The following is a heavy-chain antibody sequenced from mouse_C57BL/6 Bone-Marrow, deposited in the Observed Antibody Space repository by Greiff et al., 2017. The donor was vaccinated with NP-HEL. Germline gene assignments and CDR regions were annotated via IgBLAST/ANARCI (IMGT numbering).Heavy chain of an antibody. J-gene: IGHJ3*01. Sequence: EVQVVESGEGLVKPGGSLKLSCAASGFTFSSYAMSWVRQTPEKRLEWVAYISSGGDYIYYADTVKGRFTISRDNARNTLYLQMSSLKSEDTAMYYCTREPAQAKIAYWGQGTLVTVSA. D-gene: IGHD3-2*02. CDR1: GFTFSSYA. CDR2: ISSGGDYI. V-gene: IGHV5-9-1*02. CDR3: TREPAQAKIAY.